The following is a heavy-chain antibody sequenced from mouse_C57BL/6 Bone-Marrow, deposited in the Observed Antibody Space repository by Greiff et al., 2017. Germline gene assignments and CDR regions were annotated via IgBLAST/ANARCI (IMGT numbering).Heavy chain of an antibody. D-gene: IGHD1-1*02. V-gene: IGHV3-6*01. CDR2: ISYDGSN. J-gene: IGHJ4*01. CDR3: AREYYGGAMDY. Sequence: DVQLQESGPGLVKPSQSLSLTCSVTGYSITSGYYWNWIRQFPGNKLEWMGYISYDGSNNYNPSLKNRISITRDTSKNQFFLKLNSVTTEDTATYYCAREYYGGAMDYWGQGTSVTVSS. CDR1: GYSITSGYY.